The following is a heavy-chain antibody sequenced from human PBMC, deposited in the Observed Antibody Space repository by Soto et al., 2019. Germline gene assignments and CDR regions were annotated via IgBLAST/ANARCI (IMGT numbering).Heavy chain of an antibody. V-gene: IGHV3-23*01. CDR1: GFTFSSYA. D-gene: IGHD5-18*01. CDR2: ISGSGGST. J-gene: IGHJ5*02. Sequence: GSLRLSCAASGFTFSSYAMSWVRQAPGKGLEWVSAISGSGGSTYYADSVKGRFTISRDNSKNTPYLQMNSLRAEDTAVYYCARLQLWAPGWFDPWGQGTLVTVSS. CDR3: ARLQLWAPGWFDP.